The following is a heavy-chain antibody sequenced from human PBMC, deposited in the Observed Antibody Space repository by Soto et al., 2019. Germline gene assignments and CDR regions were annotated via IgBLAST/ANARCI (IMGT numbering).Heavy chain of an antibody. Sequence: SETLSLTCAVSGGSISSGGYSWSWIRQPPGKGLEWIGYIYHSGSTYYNPSLKSRVTISVDRSKNQFSLKLSSVTAADTAVYYCARDRLIGLPDYYYYYGMDVWGQGTTVTVSS. V-gene: IGHV4-30-2*01. J-gene: IGHJ6*02. CDR3: ARDRLIGLPDYYYYYGMDV. CDR2: IYHSGST. CDR1: GGSISSGGYS.